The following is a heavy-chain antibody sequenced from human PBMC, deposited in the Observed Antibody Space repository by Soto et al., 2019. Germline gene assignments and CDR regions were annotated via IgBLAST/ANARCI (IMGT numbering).Heavy chain of an antibody. V-gene: IGHV3-21*06. CDR2: ISSTTNYI. CDR3: ARESEDLTSNFDY. J-gene: IGHJ4*02. CDR1: GFTFTRYS. Sequence: GGSLRLSCAASGFTFTRYSMNWVRQAPGKGIEWVSSISSTTNYIYYGDSMKGRFTISRDNAKNSLYLEMNSLRAEETAVYYCARESEDLTSNFDYWGQGTLVTVSS.